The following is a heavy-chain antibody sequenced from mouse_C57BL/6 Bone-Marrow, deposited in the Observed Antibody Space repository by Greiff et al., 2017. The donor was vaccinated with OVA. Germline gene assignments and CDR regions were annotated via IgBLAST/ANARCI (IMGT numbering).Heavy chain of an antibody. J-gene: IGHJ3*01. CDR1: GYTFPSYG. CDR2: ITPRSGNT. D-gene: IGHD4-1*01. Sequence: VQLQQSGAELARPGASVKLSCKASGYTFPSYGISWVKQSTGPGLEWIGEITPRSGNTYYNKKFKGKATLTADKSSSTAYMELCRQTSEDSAVYFCARKANCGFAYWGKGTLVTVSA. CDR3: ARKANCGFAY. V-gene: IGHV1-81*01.